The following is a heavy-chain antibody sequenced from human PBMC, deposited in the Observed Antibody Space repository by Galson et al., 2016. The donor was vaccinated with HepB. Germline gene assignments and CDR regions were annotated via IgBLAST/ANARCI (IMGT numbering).Heavy chain of an antibody. V-gene: IGHV4-4*02. J-gene: IGHJ3*02. CDR3: ARDATSRATHATYYM. CDR2: INDSGTT. D-gene: IGHD1-1*01. CDR1: SDSLSTSDW. Sequence: ETLSLTCTVSSDSLSTSDWWSWVRQSPRKGLEWIGEINDSGTTNYNPSLEGRVTISVDTSKNQFSLRLTSVTAADTAVYYCARDATSRATHATYYMWGQGTVVTVSS.